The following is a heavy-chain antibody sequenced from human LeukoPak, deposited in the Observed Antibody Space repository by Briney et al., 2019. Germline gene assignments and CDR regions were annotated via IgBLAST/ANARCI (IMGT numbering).Heavy chain of an antibody. V-gene: IGHV4-59*01. CDR1: GGSISSYY. J-gene: IGHJ3*02. CDR2: IYYSGST. Sequence: PSETLSLTCTVSGGSISSYYWSWIRQPPGKGLEWIGYIYYSGSTNYNPPLKSRVTISVDTSKNQFSLKLSSVTAADTAVYYCARLAVFGDAFDIWGQGTMVTVSS. CDR3: ARLAVFGDAFDI. D-gene: IGHD2-21*01.